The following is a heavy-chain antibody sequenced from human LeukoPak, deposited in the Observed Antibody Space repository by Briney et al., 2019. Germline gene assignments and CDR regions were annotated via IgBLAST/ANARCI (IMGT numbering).Heavy chain of an antibody. CDR1: GYSFTGNY. CDR3: ARGRSDYEDSLNWLDP. D-gene: IGHD5-12*01. V-gene: IGHV1-2*02. CDR2: INPKSGDT. Sequence: ASVKVSCKASGYSFTGNYMHWVRQAPGQGLGWMGWINPKSGDTNYAQKFQGRVTTTRDTSISTVYIELSRLTSDDTAIYYCARGRSDYEDSLNWLDPWGQGTLVPVSS. J-gene: IGHJ5*02.